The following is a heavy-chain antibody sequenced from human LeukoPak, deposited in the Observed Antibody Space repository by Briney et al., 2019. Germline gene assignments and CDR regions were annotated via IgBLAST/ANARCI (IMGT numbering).Heavy chain of an antibody. Sequence: GGSLRLSCAASGFTFSSYSMNWVRQAPGEGLEWVSSISSSSSYIYYADSVKGRFTISRDNANNSLYLQMNSLRAEDTAVYYCASAITMIVDDAFDIWGQGTMVTVSS. CDR1: GFTFSSYS. J-gene: IGHJ3*02. CDR2: ISSSSSYI. CDR3: ASAITMIVDDAFDI. V-gene: IGHV3-21*01. D-gene: IGHD3-22*01.